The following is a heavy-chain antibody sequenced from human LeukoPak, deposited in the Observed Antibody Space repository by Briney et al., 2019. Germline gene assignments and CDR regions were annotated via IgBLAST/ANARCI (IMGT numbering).Heavy chain of an antibody. CDR3: VTHEVTVITRSTFDY. V-gene: IGHV3-7*01. D-gene: IGHD4-23*01. CDR2: VKPDESEK. CDR1: GITFSSYG. J-gene: IGHJ4*02. Sequence: PGGSLRLSCAASGITFSSYGMSWVRQAPGKGLEWVANVKPDESEKYYGDSVKGRFTISRDNAKNSLYLQMHSLRVDDTAVYYCVTHEVTVITRSTFDYWGQGTLLTVSS.